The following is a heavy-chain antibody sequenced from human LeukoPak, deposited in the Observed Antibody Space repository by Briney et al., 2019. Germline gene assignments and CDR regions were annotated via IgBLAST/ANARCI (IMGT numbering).Heavy chain of an antibody. Sequence: ASVKVSCKASGYTFTGYYMHWVRQAPGQGLEWMGWINPNSGGTDYAQKFQGRVTMTRDTSISTAYMELSRLRSDDTAVYYCARDGSGNYYYMDVWGKGTTVTVSS. CDR1: GYTFTGYY. J-gene: IGHJ6*03. V-gene: IGHV1-2*02. D-gene: IGHD3-10*01. CDR2: INPNSGGT. CDR3: ARDGSGNYYYMDV.